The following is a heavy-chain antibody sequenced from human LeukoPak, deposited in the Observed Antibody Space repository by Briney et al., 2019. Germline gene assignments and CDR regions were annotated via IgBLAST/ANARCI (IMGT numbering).Heavy chain of an antibody. D-gene: IGHD2-2*03. CDR1: GFTLDDYA. J-gene: IGHJ6*02. V-gene: IGHV3-9*01. CDR3: AKDLDETHCYGMDV. Sequence: GRSLRLSCVASGFTLDDYAMHWVPQAPGGGVEWVSGISWNSGSIGYAQSVKGRFTISRDNAKNSLYLQMNSLRAEDTALYYCAKDLDETHCYGMDVWGQGTTVTVSS. CDR2: ISWNSGSI.